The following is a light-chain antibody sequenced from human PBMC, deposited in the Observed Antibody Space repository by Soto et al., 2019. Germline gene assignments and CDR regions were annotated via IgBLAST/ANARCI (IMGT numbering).Light chain of an antibody. CDR3: QQFLSYPIT. V-gene: IGKV1-13*02. CDR2: DAS. J-gene: IGKJ5*01. Sequence: IQWTQSPASLTASVGDKVTITCRASKVIRGALAWYQQSPGEAPRLLIYDASTLESGVPSRFSGSSSGTHFTLTISGLQPEDFATYSCQQFLSYPITFGQGTRLE. CDR1: KVIRGA.